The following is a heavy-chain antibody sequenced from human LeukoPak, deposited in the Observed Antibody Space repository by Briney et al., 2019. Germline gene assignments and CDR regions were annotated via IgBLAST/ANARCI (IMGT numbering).Heavy chain of an antibody. J-gene: IGHJ6*02. Sequence: GGSLRLSCAASGFTFSGYSMNWVRQAPGKGLEWVSYISSSSSTIYYADSVKGRFTISRDNAKNSLYLQMNSLRAEDTAVYYCARDGAAAGTLKGLGMDVWGQGTTVTVSS. CDR1: GFTFSGYS. D-gene: IGHD6-13*01. V-gene: IGHV3-48*01. CDR2: ISSSSSTI. CDR3: ARDGAAAGTLKGLGMDV.